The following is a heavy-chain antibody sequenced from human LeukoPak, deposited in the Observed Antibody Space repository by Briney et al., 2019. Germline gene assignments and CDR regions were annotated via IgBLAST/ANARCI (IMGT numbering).Heavy chain of an antibody. J-gene: IGHJ4*02. CDR3: ARRNSVTVAFDY. CDR2: IYYSGST. Sequence: SETLSLTCTDSGGSISSYYWSWIRQPPGKGLEWIGYIYYSGSTNYNPSLKSRVTISVDTSKNQFSLKLSSVTAADTAVYYCARRNSVTVAFDYWGQGTLVTVSS. CDR1: GGSISSYY. V-gene: IGHV4-59*01. D-gene: IGHD1-14*01.